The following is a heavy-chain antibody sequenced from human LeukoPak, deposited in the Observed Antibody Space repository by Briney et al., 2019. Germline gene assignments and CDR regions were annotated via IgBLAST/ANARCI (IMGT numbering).Heavy chain of an antibody. CDR3: ISSSTPMIRNYFDY. CDR1: AFTFTNAW. J-gene: IGHJ4*02. V-gene: IGHV3-15*01. Sequence: GGSLRLSCAASAFTFTNAWMNWVRQAPGKGLEWVARIKSKADGETTEYAAPVRGRFTISRDDSKNTLYLQMNSLETEDTAVYYCISSSTPMIRNYFDYWGLGTRVTVSS. CDR2: IKSKADGETT. D-gene: IGHD3-10*01.